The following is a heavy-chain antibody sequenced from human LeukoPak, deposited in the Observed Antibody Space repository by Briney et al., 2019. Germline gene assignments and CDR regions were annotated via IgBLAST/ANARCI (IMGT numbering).Heavy chain of an antibody. J-gene: IGHJ4*02. Sequence: GGSLRLSCAASGFTFSSYNMNWVRQAPGKGLEWVSSISSSGGYIYYADSVKGRFTISRDNAKNSLYLQMNSLRAEDTAVYYCARDNYGSDKFDYWGQGTLVPVSS. CDR1: GFTFSSYN. CDR2: ISSSGGYI. V-gene: IGHV3-21*01. CDR3: ARDNYGSDKFDY. D-gene: IGHD3-10*01.